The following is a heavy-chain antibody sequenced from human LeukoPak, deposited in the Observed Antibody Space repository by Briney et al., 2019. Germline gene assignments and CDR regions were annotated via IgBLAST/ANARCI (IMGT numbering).Heavy chain of an antibody. V-gene: IGHV3-23*01. CDR1: GFTFSSYG. D-gene: IGHD3-16*01. CDR3: ARDPSNTYYDYVWGSTAYGAFDY. J-gene: IGHJ4*02. Sequence: TGGSLRLSCAASGFTFSSYGMSWVRQAPGKGLEWVSAISGSGGSTYYADSVKGRFTISRDNSKNTLYPQMNSLRAEDTAVYYCARDPSNTYYDYVWGSTAYGAFDYWGQGTLVTVSS. CDR2: ISGSGGST.